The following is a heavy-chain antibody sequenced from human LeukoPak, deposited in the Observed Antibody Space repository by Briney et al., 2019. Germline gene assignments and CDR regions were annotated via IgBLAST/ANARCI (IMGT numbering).Heavy chain of an antibody. CDR3: ATPAGHAFLDFDY. CDR2: ISSNGDST. Sequence: GGSLRLSCSASGFIFSSYAMHWVRQAPGKGLEYVSGISSNGDSTYYADSVKGRFTISRDNSKNTLYLQMNSLRAEDTAVYYCATPAGHAFLDFDYWGQGTLVTVSS. CDR1: GFIFSSYA. J-gene: IGHJ4*02. V-gene: IGHV3-64*04. D-gene: IGHD6-13*01.